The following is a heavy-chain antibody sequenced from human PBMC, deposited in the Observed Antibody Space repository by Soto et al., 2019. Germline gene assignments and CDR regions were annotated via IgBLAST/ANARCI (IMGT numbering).Heavy chain of an antibody. CDR3: ARRTSGWYLDY. CDR2: ISSSGGST. Sequence: EVQLLESGGGLVQPGGSLRLSCAASGFTFSSCAMSWVRQAPGKGLEWVSVISSSGGSTYYADSVKGRFTISRDNSKNTLYLQMNSLRAEDTAVYYCARRTSGWYLDYWGQGTLVTVSS. D-gene: IGHD6-19*01. J-gene: IGHJ4*02. CDR1: GFTFSSCA. V-gene: IGHV3-23*01.